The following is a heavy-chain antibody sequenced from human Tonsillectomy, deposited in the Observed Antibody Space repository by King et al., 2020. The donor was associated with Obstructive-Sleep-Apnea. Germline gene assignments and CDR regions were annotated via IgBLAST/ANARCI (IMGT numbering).Heavy chain of an antibody. CDR2: IYYSGSN. D-gene: IGHD6-13*01. CDR3: AREVAAAGTAGY. V-gene: IGHV4-31*03. J-gene: IGHJ4*02. CDR1: GGAIRRGGYY. Sequence: HVQLQESGPGLVKPSQTLSLTCTVSGGAIRRGGYYWRWIRQHPGKGLEWSGYIYYSGSNYYNPALKSRGTISVDTSKNQLSLKLSSVTAADTAVYYCAREVAAAGTAGYWGQGTLVTVSS.